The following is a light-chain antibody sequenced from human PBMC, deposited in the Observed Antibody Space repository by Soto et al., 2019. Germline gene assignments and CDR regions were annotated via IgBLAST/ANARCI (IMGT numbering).Light chain of an antibody. V-gene: IGKV3-20*01. CDR1: QSVSSSY. Sequence: EIVLTQSPGTLSLSPGERATLSCRASQSVSSSYLAWDQQKPGQAPRLLIYGASSRATGIPDRFSGSGSGTDFTLTISRLEPEDFAVYYCQQYGSSPTFGQGTKVEI. J-gene: IGKJ1*01. CDR3: QQYGSSPT. CDR2: GAS.